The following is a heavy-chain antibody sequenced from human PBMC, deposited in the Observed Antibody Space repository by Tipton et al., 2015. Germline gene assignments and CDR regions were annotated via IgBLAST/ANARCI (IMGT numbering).Heavy chain of an antibody. V-gene: IGHV4-59*01. CDR2: IYHSASS. CDR3: ARDLEHGMDV. Sequence: TLSLTCTVSDGSISDDYWNWIRQPPGKGLEWIGYIYHSASSNYNPSLKSRVTISLDTSKNQFSLKMSSVTAADTAVYFCARDLEHGMDVWGQGTTVTVS. J-gene: IGHJ6*02. CDR1: DGSISDDY.